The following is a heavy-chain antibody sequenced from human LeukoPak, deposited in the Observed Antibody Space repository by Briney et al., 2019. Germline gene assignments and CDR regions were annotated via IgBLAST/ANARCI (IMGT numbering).Heavy chain of an antibody. CDR2: IKYAGSAT. V-gene: IGHV3-74*01. D-gene: IGHD3-3*01. J-gene: IGHJ4*02. Sequence: PGWSMRLSCAASGITFSNDWMHWIRQVPGKGLVWVSHIKYAGSATNYADSMKGRFTISRDNAKNTLYLQMNSLRAEDTAVYYCVSGSLQSGYNFDYWGQGALVTVSS. CDR1: GITFSNDW. CDR3: VSGSLQSGYNFDY.